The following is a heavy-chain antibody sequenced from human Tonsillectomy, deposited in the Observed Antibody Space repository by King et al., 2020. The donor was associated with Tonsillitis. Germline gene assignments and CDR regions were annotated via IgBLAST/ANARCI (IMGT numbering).Heavy chain of an antibody. V-gene: IGHV6-1*01. Sequence: QLQESGPGLVKPSQTLSLTCALSWDSVSSNTAAWYWIRQFPSRGLEWLGRTDYRSNRYTAYAVSVKSRITINPDPPKNQFSLQVDSLTPEDTAVYYCAREALGGAFDIWGQGTMVTVPS. CDR3: AREALGGAFDI. CDR2: TDYRSNRYT. J-gene: IGHJ3*02. CDR1: WDSVSSNTAA. D-gene: IGHD1-26*01.